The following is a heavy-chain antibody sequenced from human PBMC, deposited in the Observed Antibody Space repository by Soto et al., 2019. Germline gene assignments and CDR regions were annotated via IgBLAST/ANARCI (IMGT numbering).Heavy chain of an antibody. V-gene: IGHV3-30*18. D-gene: IGHD6-13*01. J-gene: IGHJ3*01. Sequence: ESGGGVVQPGTSLRLSCAASGFTFNNYGMHWVRQAPGTGLEWVAAISNDGSDKYYADSVKGRLTISRDNSKNTLYLQMDSLRAEDTVVYYCAKDQGIAASHGIDWGQGTMVTVSS. CDR3: AKDQGIAASHGID. CDR1: GFTFNNYG. CDR2: ISNDGSDK.